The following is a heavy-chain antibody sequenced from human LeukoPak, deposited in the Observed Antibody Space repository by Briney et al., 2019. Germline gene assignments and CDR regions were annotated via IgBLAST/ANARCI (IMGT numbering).Heavy chain of an antibody. CDR1: GFTFDDYA. D-gene: IGHD1-14*01. V-gene: IGHV3-23*01. Sequence: GGSLRLSCAASGFTFDDYAMHWVRQAPGEGLEWVSAISDSGGSTYYTDSVKGRFTISRDNSKNTLYLQMNSLRAEDTAVYYCAKKYNTGLDPWGQGTLVTVSS. J-gene: IGHJ5*02. CDR3: AKKYNTGLDP. CDR2: ISDSGGST.